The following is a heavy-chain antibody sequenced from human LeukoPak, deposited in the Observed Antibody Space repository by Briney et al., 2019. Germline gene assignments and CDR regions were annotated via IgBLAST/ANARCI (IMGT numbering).Heavy chain of an antibody. CDR3: ARDGRDYYDSSGYYYYFDY. CDR2: ISGSGDST. CDR1: GFTFNTYA. V-gene: IGHV3-23*01. Sequence: PGGSLRLSCATSGFTFNTYAMGWVRQAPGKGLEWVSTISGSGDSTYYADSVKGRFTISRDNAKNSLYLQMNSLRAEDTAVYYCARDGRDYYDSSGYYYYFDYWGQGTLVTVSS. J-gene: IGHJ4*02. D-gene: IGHD3-22*01.